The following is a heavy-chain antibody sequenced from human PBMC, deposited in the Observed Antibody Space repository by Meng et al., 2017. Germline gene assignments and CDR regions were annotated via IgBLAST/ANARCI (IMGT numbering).Heavy chain of an antibody. CDR3: ARERGYCSGGSCPMNELRFDP. Sequence: VRLQDSGPGLVKPAGTLSLTCAVSGGSSSSSNCGSWVRQPPVKGLEWIGEIYHSGSTNYNPSHKSRVTISVDKSKNQFSLKLSSVTAADTAVYYCARERGYCSGGSCPMNELRFDPWGQGTLVTVSS. J-gene: IGHJ5*02. CDR1: GGSSSSSNC. D-gene: IGHD2-15*01. CDR2: IYHSGST. V-gene: IGHV4-4*02.